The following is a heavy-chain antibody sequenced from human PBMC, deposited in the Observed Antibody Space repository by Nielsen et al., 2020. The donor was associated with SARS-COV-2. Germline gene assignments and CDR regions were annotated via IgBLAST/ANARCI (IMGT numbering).Heavy chain of an antibody. Sequence: GESLKISCAASGFTFNDYAMNWVRQSPGKGLEWVAGITNDYSGEEQFYADSVRGRFTISRDKAENTLYLQMNSLRADDTAVYYCVRVRDDGYYYDTGPFDYWGQGTLVTVSS. CDR1: GFTFNDYA. J-gene: IGHJ4*02. V-gene: IGHV3-23*01. CDR3: VRVRDDGYYYDTGPFDY. CDR2: ITNDYSGEEQ. D-gene: IGHD3-22*01.